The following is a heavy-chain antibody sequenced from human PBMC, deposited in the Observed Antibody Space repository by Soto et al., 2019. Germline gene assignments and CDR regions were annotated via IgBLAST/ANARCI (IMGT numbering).Heavy chain of an antibody. J-gene: IGHJ3*02. CDR2: LSRGGGST. V-gene: IGHV3-23*04. CDR3: AKDGQFRTDGFDI. D-gene: IGHD1-1*01. CDR1: GVTFSSHG. Sequence: EAQLVASGGELVQPGGSLRLSCAASGVTFSSHGMSWVRQAPGKGLEWIAGLSRGGGSTYYADSVKGRFTISRDNSKNALNLIMNSLRVEDTALYYCAKDGQFRTDGFDIWGQGTMVTVSS.